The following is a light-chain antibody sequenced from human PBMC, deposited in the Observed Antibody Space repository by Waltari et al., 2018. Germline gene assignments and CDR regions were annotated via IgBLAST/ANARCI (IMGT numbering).Light chain of an antibody. V-gene: IGKV1-33*01. J-gene: IGKJ3*01. CDR3: QQYDNLPFT. Sequence: DIQMTQSPSSLSASVGDRVTITCQASQDISNYLNWFQQKPGKAPKLLIYDASNLGTGVPSRFSGSGSGTDFIFTISSLQPEDIATYYCQQYDNLPFTFGPGTKVDIK. CDR1: QDISNY. CDR2: DAS.